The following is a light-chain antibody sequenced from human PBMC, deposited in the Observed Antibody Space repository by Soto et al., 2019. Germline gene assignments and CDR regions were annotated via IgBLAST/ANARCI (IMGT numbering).Light chain of an antibody. V-gene: IGKV3-15*01. CDR1: QSVSSN. J-gene: IGKJ2*01. Sequence: EIVMTQSPATLSLSPGERATLSCRASQSVSSNLVWYQQKPGQAPSLLIYGASTRTTGIPARFSGSGSGTEFTLTISSLQPEDFEVYYCQQYNNWPPEYTFGQGTKLEIK. CDR2: GAS. CDR3: QQYNNWPPEYT.